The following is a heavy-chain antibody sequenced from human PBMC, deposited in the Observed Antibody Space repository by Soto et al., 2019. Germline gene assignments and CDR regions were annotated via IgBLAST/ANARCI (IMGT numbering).Heavy chain of an antibody. V-gene: IGHV4-30-2*01. CDR2: IYHSGST. CDR3: ARRYGGNFDY. J-gene: IGHJ4*02. D-gene: IGHD3-16*01. Sequence: SETLSLTCTVSGGSISSSGYSWSWIRQPPGKGLEWIGYIYHSGSTYYNPSLKSRVTISVDRSKNQFSLKLSSVTAADTAVYYCARRYGGNFDYWGQGTLVTVSS. CDR1: GGSISSSGYS.